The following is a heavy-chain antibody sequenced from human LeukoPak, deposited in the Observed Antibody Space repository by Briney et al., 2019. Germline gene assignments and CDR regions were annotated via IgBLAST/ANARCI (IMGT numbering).Heavy chain of an antibody. CDR2: ISDTGSYV. D-gene: IGHD3-10*01. J-gene: IGHJ4*02. CDR3: ARARGTGPGAHFDY. Sequence: GGSLRLSCAASGFTFSSYAMSWVRQGPGKGLEWVSYISDTGSYVNYADSVKGRFTISRDGAKKSLYLQMESLREEDTAVYYCARARGTGPGAHFDYWGQGTLVTVSS. V-gene: IGHV3-21*05. CDR1: GFTFSSYA.